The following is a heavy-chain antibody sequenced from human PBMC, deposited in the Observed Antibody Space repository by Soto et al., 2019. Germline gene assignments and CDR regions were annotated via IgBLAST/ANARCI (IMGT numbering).Heavy chain of an antibody. D-gene: IGHD6-13*01. CDR3: AKDQRIAASHGVD. CDR2: ISNDGRDK. CDR1: GFTFNNYG. J-gene: IGHJ3*01. Sequence: QVQLVESGGGVVQPGTSLRLSCAASGFTFNNYGMHWVRQAPGTGLEWVATISNDGRDKYYADSVKGRLTISRDNSKNTLYLQMNSLRAEDTAVYYCAKDQRIAASHGVDWGQGTLVTVSS. V-gene: IGHV3-30*18.